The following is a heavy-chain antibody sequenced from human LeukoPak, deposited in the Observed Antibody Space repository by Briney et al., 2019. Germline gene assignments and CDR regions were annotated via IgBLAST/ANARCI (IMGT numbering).Heavy chain of an antibody. CDR1: GFTFSGYY. D-gene: IGHD6-19*01. Sequence: PGGSLRLSCAASGFTFSGYYMSWIRQAPGKGLEWVSCIGSSSSGYTNYADSVEGRFTISRDNAKNSLYLQMDGLRAEDTAVYYCARDRGAVAATWFDYWGQGTLVTVSS. CDR2: IGSSSSGYT. V-gene: IGHV3-11*05. J-gene: IGHJ4*02. CDR3: ARDRGAVAATWFDY.